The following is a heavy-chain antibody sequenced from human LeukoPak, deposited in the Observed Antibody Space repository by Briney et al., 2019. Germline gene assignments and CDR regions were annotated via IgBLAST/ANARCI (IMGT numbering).Heavy chain of an antibody. D-gene: IGHD3-22*01. J-gene: IGHJ3*02. CDR1: GGSVSSGSHH. CDR3: ARGEEVITMIVVVDGGAFDI. CDR2: IYYSGST. V-gene: IGHV4-61*01. Sequence: KPSETLSLTCTVSGGSVSSGSHHWSWIRQPPGKGLEWIGYIYYSGSTNYNPSLKSRVTISVDTSKNQFSLKLSSVTAADTAVYYCARGEEVITMIVVVDGGAFDIWGQGTMVTVSS.